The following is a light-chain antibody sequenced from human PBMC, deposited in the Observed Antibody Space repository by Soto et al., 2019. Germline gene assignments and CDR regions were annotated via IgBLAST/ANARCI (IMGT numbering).Light chain of an antibody. V-gene: IGKV3D-15*01. Sequence: EIVMTQSPATLSVSPGERATLSCRASQSVSSNLAWYQQKPGQAPRLLIYGASIRATGIPPRFSGSGSGTEFTLTITSLQSEDFAVYYCQPYNNWPPLTFGGGTKVEIK. J-gene: IGKJ4*01. CDR3: QPYNNWPPLT. CDR1: QSVSSN. CDR2: GAS.